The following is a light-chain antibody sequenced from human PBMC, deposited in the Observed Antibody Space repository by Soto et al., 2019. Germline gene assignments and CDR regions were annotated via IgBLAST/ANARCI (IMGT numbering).Light chain of an antibody. Sequence: DIQMTQSPFTLSASVGDRVTITCRASQSISSWLAWYQQKPGKAPKLLIYKASSLESGVPSTFSGSGSGTEFTLTISSLQPDDSATYYCQQYNSYPLTFGQGTKVEI. V-gene: IGKV1-5*03. CDR2: KAS. CDR1: QSISSW. CDR3: QQYNSYPLT. J-gene: IGKJ1*01.